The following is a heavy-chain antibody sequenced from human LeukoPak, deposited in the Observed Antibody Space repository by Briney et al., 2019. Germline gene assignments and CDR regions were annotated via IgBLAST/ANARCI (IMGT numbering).Heavy chain of an antibody. Sequence: ASVKVSCKASGYTFSRYALHWVRQAPGQRLEWMGWINAGNGNTKYSQKFQDRVTITRDTSASTAYMEMSSLRSEDTAVYYCARGSYRYTNDYWGQGTLVTVSS. D-gene: IGHD3-16*02. CDR3: ARGSYRYTNDY. J-gene: IGHJ4*02. V-gene: IGHV1-3*01. CDR2: INAGNGNT. CDR1: GYTFSRYA.